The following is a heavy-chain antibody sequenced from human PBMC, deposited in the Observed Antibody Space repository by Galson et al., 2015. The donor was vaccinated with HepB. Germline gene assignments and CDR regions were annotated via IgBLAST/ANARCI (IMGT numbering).Heavy chain of an antibody. CDR1: GFTFKNYA. CDR3: AGANAYGAGTYCDN. CDR2: ISYDAEKK. Sequence: SLRLSCAASGFTFKNYAMHWVRQAPGAGLEWMAVISYDAEKKFYSDSMRGRVTISRDNSNNTLFLQINSLRPEDTAVYYCAGANAYGAGTYCDNWGQGTLVTVSA. D-gene: IGHD3-10*01. V-gene: IGHV3-30*17. J-gene: IGHJ4*02.